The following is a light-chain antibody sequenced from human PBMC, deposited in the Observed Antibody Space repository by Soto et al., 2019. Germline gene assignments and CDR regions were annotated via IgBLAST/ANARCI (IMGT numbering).Light chain of an antibody. Sequence: EIQMTRSPSSLSASLVYRITITCQASQDINKNLIWYQQKPGKAPKLLIYDASDLETGVPSRFSGSGSGTGFTFTISSLQPEDFATYYCQQYESLPLTFGQGTRLEIK. J-gene: IGKJ5*01. CDR3: QQYESLPLT. CDR1: QDINKN. CDR2: DAS. V-gene: IGKV1-33*01.